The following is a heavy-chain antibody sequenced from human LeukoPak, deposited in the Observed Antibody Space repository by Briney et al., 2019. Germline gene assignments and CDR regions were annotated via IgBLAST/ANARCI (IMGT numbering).Heavy chain of an antibody. D-gene: IGHD2-15*01. Sequence: GGSLRLSCAASGFTFSSYAMSWVRQAPGKGLEWVSAISGSGGSTNYADSVKGRFTISRDNSKNTLYLQMNSLRAEDTAVFYCAKTGVGYCPGGSCSAADYWGQGTLVTVSS. CDR3: AKTGVGYCPGGSCSAADY. J-gene: IGHJ4*02. V-gene: IGHV3-23*01. CDR1: GFTFSSYA. CDR2: ISGSGGST.